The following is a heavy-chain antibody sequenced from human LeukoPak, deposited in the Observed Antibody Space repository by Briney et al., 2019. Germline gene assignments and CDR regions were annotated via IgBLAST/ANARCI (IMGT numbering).Heavy chain of an antibody. CDR1: GGSISSYY. J-gene: IGHJ5*02. D-gene: IGHD6-13*01. CDR2: IYYSGST. Sequence: SETLSLTCTVSGGSISSYYWSWIRQHPGKGLEWIGYIYYSGSTYYNPSLKSRVTISVDTSKNQFSLKLSSVTAADTAVYYCASTYSSSWPLRSWGQGTLVTVSS. V-gene: IGHV4-59*06. CDR3: ASTYSSSWPLRS.